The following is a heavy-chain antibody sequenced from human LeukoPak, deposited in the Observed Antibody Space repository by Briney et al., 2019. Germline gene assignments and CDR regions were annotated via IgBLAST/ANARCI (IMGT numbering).Heavy chain of an antibody. CDR3: ARERDSSGYYLLDY. D-gene: IGHD3-22*01. CDR2: IWYDGSNK. Sequence: GRSLRLSCAASGFTFSSYGTHWVRQAPGKGLEWVAVIWYDGSNKYYADSVKGRFTISRDNSKNTLYLQMNSLRAEDTAVYYCARERDSSGYYLLDYWGQGTLVTVSS. V-gene: IGHV3-33*01. J-gene: IGHJ4*02. CDR1: GFTFSSYG.